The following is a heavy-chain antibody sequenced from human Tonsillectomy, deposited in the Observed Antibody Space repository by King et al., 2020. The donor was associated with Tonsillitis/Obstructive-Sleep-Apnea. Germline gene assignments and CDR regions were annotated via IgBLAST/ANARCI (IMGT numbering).Heavy chain of an antibody. J-gene: IGHJ6*03. CDR3: AHSRTTWGGYYHMDV. CDR1: GFSLSTSGVG. D-gene: IGHD4-17*01. V-gene: IGHV2-5*02. CDR2: IYWDDDK. Sequence: ITLKESGPTLVKPTQTLTLTCTFSGFSLSTSGVGVGWIRQPPGKALEWLAFIYWDDDKRYSPSLKSRLTITKDTSKNQVVLTMTNMDPVDTASYYCAHSRTTWGGYYHMDVWGEGPALTVSS.